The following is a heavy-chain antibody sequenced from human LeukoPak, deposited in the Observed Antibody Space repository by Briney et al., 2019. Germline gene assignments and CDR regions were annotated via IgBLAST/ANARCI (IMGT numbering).Heavy chain of an antibody. CDR3: ANMRSPGHYVYDAFDI. CDR2: ISGSGGST. J-gene: IGHJ3*02. V-gene: IGHV3-23*01. D-gene: IGHD3-16*01. CDR1: GFTFSSYA. Sequence: GGSLRLSCAASGFTFSSYAMSWVRQAPGKGLEWVSAISGSGGSTYYADSVKGRFTISRDNSKNTLYLQMNSLRAEDTAVYYCANMRSPGHYVYDAFDIWGQGTMVTVSS.